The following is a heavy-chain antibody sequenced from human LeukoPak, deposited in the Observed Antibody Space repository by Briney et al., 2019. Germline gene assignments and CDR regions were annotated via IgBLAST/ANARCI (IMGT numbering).Heavy chain of an antibody. CDR3: ARRVCSSTSCPMLDY. J-gene: IGHJ4*02. Sequence: SETLSLTCAVYGGSFSGYYWSWIRQPPGKGLEWIGEINHSGSTNYNPSLKSRATISVDTSKNQFSLKLSSVTAADTAVYYCARRVCSSTSCPMLDYWGQGTLVTVSS. CDR2: INHSGST. D-gene: IGHD2-2*01. CDR1: GGSFSGYY. V-gene: IGHV4-34*01.